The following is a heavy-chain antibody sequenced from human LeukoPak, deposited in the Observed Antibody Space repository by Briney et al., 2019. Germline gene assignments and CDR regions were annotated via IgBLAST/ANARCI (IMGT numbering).Heavy chain of an antibody. CDR2: IYYSGST. V-gene: IGHV4-59*01. Sequence: SETLSLTCTVSGGSISSYYWSWIRQPPGKGLEWIGYIYYSGSTNYNPSLKSRVAISVDMSKNQFSLKLSSVTAGDTAVYYCARGGYQMLVGWFDPWGQGTLVTVSS. D-gene: IGHD2-2*01. J-gene: IGHJ5*02. CDR1: GGSISSYY. CDR3: ARGGYQMLVGWFDP.